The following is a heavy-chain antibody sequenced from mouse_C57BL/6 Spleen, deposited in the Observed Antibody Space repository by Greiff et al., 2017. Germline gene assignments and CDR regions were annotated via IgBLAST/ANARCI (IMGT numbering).Heavy chain of an antibody. Sequence: QVQLQQFGAELVRPGTSVKMSCKASGYTFTNYWIGWAKQRPGHGLEWIGDIYPGGGYTNYNEKFKGKATLTADKSSSTAYMQFSSLTSEDSAIYYCARSDGRGFDYWGQGTTLTVSS. CDR1: GYTFTNYW. CDR3: ARSDGRGFDY. D-gene: IGHD2-3*01. J-gene: IGHJ2*01. CDR2: IYPGGGYT. V-gene: IGHV1-63*01.